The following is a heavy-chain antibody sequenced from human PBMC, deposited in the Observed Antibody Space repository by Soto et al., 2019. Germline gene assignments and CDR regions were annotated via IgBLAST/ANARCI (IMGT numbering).Heavy chain of an antibody. CDR2: IKQDGSEI. V-gene: IGHV3-7*05. CDR3: AKSLSAIPGDS. D-gene: IGHD2-2*01. CDR1: GFTFSSYW. J-gene: IGHJ4*02. Sequence: GGTLRLSCAASGFTFSSYWMSWVRQGPGKGQEWVANIKQDGSEIYYVDSVKGRFTISLDNAKSSLYLQMTSLSSDDTAVYHCAKSLSAIPGDSWGQGTLVTVSS.